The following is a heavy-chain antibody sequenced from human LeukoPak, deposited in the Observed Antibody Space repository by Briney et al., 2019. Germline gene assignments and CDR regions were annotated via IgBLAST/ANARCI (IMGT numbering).Heavy chain of an antibody. J-gene: IGHJ3*02. D-gene: IGHD2-15*01. CDR2: VNPNSGNT. CDR1: GYTFTSYD. Sequence: GASVKVSSKPSGYTFTSYDINCVRQDTGQRLEWMGWVNPNSGNTGYAQKYQGRVTMTRNTSISTAYMELSSLRSEDTAVYYCATRVVGYCSGGSCPDDAFDIWGQGTMVTVSS. CDR3: ATRVVGYCSGGSCPDDAFDI. V-gene: IGHV1-8*01.